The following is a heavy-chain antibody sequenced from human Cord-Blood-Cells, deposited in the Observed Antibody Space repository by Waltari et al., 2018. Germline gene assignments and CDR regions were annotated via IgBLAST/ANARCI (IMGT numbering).Heavy chain of an antibody. CDR2: INPSGGST. Sequence: QVQLVQSGAEVKKPGASVKVSCKASGYTFTSYYMHWVRQAPGQGLEWTGIINPSGGSTSYAQKFQGRVTMTRDTSTSTVYMELSSLRSEDTAVYYCARDTQVTGWFDPWGQGTLVTVSS. CDR1: GYTFTSYY. J-gene: IGHJ5*02. CDR3: ARDTQVTGWFDP. D-gene: IGHD4-4*01. V-gene: IGHV1-46*01.